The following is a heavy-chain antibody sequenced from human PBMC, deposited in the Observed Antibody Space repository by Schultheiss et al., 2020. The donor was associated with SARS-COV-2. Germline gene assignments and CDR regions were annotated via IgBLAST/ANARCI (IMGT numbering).Heavy chain of an antibody. Sequence: GGSLRLSCAASGFTFSSYEMNWVRQAPGKGLEWVSSISSSSSYIYYADSVKGRFTISRDNAKNSLYLQMNSLRAEDTAVYYCAGEHYYGSGPPRDYWGQGTLVTVSS. D-gene: IGHD3-10*01. CDR1: GFTFSSYE. V-gene: IGHV3-21*04. CDR3: AGEHYYGSGPPRDY. J-gene: IGHJ4*02. CDR2: ISSSSSYI.